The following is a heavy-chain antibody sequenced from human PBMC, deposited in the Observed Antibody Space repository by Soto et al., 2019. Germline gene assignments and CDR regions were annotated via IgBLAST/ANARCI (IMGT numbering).Heavy chain of an antibody. CDR2: INPNSGGT. V-gene: IGHV1-2*02. CDR3: ARKSSGWYGNWFDP. CDR1: GYTFTGYY. Sequence: ASVKVSCKASGYTFTGYYMHWVRQAPGQGLEWMGWINPNSGGTNYAQKFQGRVTMTRDTSISTAYMELSRLRSDDTAVYYCARKSSGWYGNWFDPWGQGTLVTVS. J-gene: IGHJ5*02. D-gene: IGHD6-19*01.